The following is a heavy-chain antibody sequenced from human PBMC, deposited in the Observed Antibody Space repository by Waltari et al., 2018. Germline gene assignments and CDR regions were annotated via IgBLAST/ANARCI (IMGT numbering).Heavy chain of an antibody. Sequence: QLQLQESGPGLVKPSETLSLTCTVSGGSISSSSYYWGWIRQPPGKGLEWIGSIYYSGRTYYNPSLKSRVTISVDTSKNQFSLKLSSVTAADTAVYYCARGNIVVVPAAVDNWFDPWGQGTLVTVSS. D-gene: IGHD2-2*01. CDR2: IYYSGRT. CDR1: GGSISSSSYY. CDR3: ARGNIVVVPAAVDNWFDP. J-gene: IGHJ5*02. V-gene: IGHV4-39*07.